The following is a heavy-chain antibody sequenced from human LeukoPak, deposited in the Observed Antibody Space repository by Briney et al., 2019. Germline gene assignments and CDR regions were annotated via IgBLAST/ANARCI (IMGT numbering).Heavy chain of an antibody. CDR1: GFTFSSYG. CDR3: AKGITLVRGVIISDAFDI. J-gene: IGHJ3*02. CDR2: ISSTGGIT. Sequence: GGSLRLSCAASGFTFSSYGMHWVRQAPGKGLEWVSAISSTGGITYYVDSVKGRFTISRDNSKNTLYLQMSSLRVEDTAVYFCAKGITLVRGVIISDAFDIWGQGTLVTVSS. V-gene: IGHV3-23*01. D-gene: IGHD3-10*01.